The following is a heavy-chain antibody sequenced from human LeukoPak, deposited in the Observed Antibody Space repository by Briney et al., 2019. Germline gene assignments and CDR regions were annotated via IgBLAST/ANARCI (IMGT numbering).Heavy chain of an antibody. CDR3: ARVGYKAVAGTGTYYFDY. D-gene: IGHD6-19*01. CDR1: GYTFTSYG. J-gene: IGHJ4*02. V-gene: IGHV1-18*01. Sequence: ASXXVSCKASGYTFTSYGISWVRQAPGQGLEWMGWISAYNGNTNYAQKLQGRVTMTTDTSTSTAYMELRSLRSDDTAVYYCARVGYKAVAGTGTYYFDYWGQGTLVTVSS. CDR2: ISAYNGNT.